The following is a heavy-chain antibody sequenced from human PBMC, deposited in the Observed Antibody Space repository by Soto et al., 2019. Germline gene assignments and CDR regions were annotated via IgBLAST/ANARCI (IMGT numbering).Heavy chain of an antibody. CDR3: ARHLTYCRGGSCYQTDAFDI. CDR2: IYYSGST. V-gene: IGHV4-59*08. D-gene: IGHD2-15*01. CDR1: GGSISSYY. Sequence: SETLSLTSSVSGGSISSYYWSWIRQPPGKGLEWIGYIYYSGSTNYNPSFKSRVTISVDTSKNQFSLKLSAVTAADTAVYYCARHLTYCRGGSCYQTDAFDIWGQGSMVTVSS. J-gene: IGHJ3*02.